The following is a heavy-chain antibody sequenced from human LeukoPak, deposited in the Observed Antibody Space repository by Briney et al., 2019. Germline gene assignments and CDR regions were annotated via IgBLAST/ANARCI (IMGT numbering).Heavy chain of an antibody. J-gene: IGHJ4*02. CDR3: AKAVGATRALDY. Sequence: PGKSLRLSCEASGFPFSHFAVHWVRQAPGKGLEWVAFIRYDGSNKYYADSVKGRFTISRDNSKNTLYLQMNSLRAEDTAVYYCAKAVGATRALDYWGQGTLVTVSS. CDR1: GFPFSHFA. CDR2: IRYDGSNK. D-gene: IGHD1-26*01. V-gene: IGHV3-30*02.